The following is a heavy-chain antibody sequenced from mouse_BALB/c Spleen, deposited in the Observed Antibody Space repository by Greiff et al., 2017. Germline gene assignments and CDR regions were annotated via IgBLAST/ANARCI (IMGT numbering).Heavy chain of an antibody. CDR3: VRQIYYYGSSYDYYAMDY. CDR1: GFTFNTYA. V-gene: IGHV10-1*02. J-gene: IGHJ4*01. Sequence: EVKLMESGGGLVQPKGSLKLSCAASGFTFNTYAMNWVRQAPGKGVEWVARIRSKSNNYATYYADSVKDRFTISRDDSQSMLYLQMNNFKTEDTAMYYCVRQIYYYGSSYDYYAMDYWGQGTSVTVSS. D-gene: IGHD1-1*01. CDR2: IRSKSNNYAT.